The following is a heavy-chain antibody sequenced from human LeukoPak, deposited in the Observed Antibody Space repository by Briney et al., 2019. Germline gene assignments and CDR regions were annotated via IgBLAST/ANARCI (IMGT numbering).Heavy chain of an antibody. D-gene: IGHD5-12*01. V-gene: IGHV1-2*02. J-gene: IGHJ4*02. CDR1: GYTFTGYY. Sequence: ASVKVFCKASGYTFTGYYMHWVRQAPGQGLEWMGWINPNSGGTNYAQKFQGRVTMTRDTSISTAYMELSRLRSDDAAVYYCARVSVGYSGYDWRYYFDYWGQGTLVTVSS. CDR2: INPNSGGT. CDR3: ARVSVGYSGYDWRYYFDY.